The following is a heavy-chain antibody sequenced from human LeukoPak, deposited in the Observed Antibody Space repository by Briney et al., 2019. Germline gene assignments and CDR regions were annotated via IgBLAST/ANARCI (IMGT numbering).Heavy chain of an antibody. CDR1: GGSISSYS. CDR2: IYYSGST. Sequence: PSETLSLTCTVSGGSISSYSWSWIRQPPGKGLEWIGYIYYSGSTNYNPSLKSRVTISVDMSKNQFSLKLSSVTAADTAVYYCARRHYDSSGRSDAFDIWGQGTMVTVSS. D-gene: IGHD3-22*01. CDR3: ARRHYDSSGRSDAFDI. J-gene: IGHJ3*02. V-gene: IGHV4-59*12.